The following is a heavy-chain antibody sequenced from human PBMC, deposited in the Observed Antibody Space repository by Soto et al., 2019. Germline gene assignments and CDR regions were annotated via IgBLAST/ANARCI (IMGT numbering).Heavy chain of an antibody. J-gene: IGHJ4*02. D-gene: IGHD5-18*01. Sequence: SETLSLTCAVYGGSFRGYYWSWIRQPPGKGLEWIGEINHSGSTNYNPSLKSRVTISVDTSKNQFSLKLSSVTAADTAVYYCARAGYSYGYRYWGQGTLVTVSS. CDR2: INHSGST. CDR1: GGSFRGYY. V-gene: IGHV4-34*01. CDR3: ARAGYSYGYRY.